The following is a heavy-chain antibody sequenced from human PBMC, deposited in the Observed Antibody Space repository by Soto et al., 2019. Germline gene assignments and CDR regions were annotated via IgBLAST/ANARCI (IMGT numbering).Heavy chain of an antibody. Sequence: GGSLRLSCLASGFTFSDYAMTWVRHVPGRGLEWVASLDGAGGSTYYADSVRGRFTISRDNSQNTLFLQMKRLAVDDTAIYYCTAPRDEYGSGVSWFTYGMDIWGQGTTVTVAS. CDR2: LDGAGGST. CDR1: GFTFSDYA. V-gene: IGHV3-23*01. J-gene: IGHJ6*02. D-gene: IGHD3-10*01. CDR3: TAPRDEYGSGVSWFTYGMDI.